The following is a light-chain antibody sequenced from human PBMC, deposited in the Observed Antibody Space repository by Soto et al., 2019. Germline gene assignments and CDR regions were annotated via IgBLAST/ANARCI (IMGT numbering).Light chain of an antibody. V-gene: IGLV6-57*04. CDR2: EDD. Sequence: NFMLTQAHSVSESPGKTVTISCTRSSGNIASNYVRWYQQRPGSAPTTVIYEDDQRPSGVPDRFSGSIDSSSNSASLTISGLKTEDEADYYCQSYDSSVVVFGGGTQLTVL. CDR3: QSYDSSVVV. J-gene: IGLJ2*01. CDR1: SGNIASNY.